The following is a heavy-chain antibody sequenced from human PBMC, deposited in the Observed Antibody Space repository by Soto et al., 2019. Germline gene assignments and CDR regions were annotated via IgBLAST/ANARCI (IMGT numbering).Heavy chain of an antibody. V-gene: IGHV3-48*02. Sequence: GGSLRLSCAASGFTFSSYAMNWVRQAPGKELEWLSYISGSGNTMYYADSVKGRFTIARDNAQKSLYLQLNNLRDDDTAMYYCARDPKSGNQKLYFDYWGQGTLVTVSS. J-gene: IGHJ4*02. D-gene: IGHD4-4*01. CDR2: ISGSGNTM. CDR3: ARDPKSGNQKLYFDY. CDR1: GFTFSSYA.